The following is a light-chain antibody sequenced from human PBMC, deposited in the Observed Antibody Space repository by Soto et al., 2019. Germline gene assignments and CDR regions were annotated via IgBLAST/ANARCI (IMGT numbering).Light chain of an antibody. CDR1: NIGSKN. Sequence: SYELTQPLSVSVALGQTARITCGGNNIGSKNVHWYQQKPGQAPVLVIYRDSNRPSGIPERFSGSNSGNTATLTISRPQAEGEAYCYCQVWGRSTPVVFGTGTKLTVL. V-gene: IGLV3-9*01. J-gene: IGLJ1*01. CDR3: QVWGRSTPVV. CDR2: RDS.